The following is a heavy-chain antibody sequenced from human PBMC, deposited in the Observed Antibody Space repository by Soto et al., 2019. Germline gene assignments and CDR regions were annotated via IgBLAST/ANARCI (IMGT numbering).Heavy chain of an antibody. CDR3: AKDVHYDSRGCGTAYWYFDL. J-gene: IGHJ2*01. CDR2: ISGSGGST. D-gene: IGHD3-22*01. CDR1: GFTFSSYA. V-gene: IGHV3-23*01. Sequence: EVQLLESGGGLVQPGGSLRLSCAASGFTFSSYAMSWVRQAPGKGLEWVSGISGSGGSTNYADSVKGRFTISRDNSKNTLYLQMNSLRAEDTAVYYCAKDVHYDSRGCGTAYWYFDLWGRGTLVTVSS.